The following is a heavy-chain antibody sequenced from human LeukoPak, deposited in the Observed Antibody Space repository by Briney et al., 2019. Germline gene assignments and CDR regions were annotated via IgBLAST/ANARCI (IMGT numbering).Heavy chain of an antibody. CDR1: GFTFSSYA. CDR3: ARGGPYSSSQSWFDP. V-gene: IGHV3-23*01. CDR2: ISGDGSRT. D-gene: IGHD6-19*01. Sequence: GGSLRLSCAASGFTFSSYAMSWVRQAPGKGLEWVSTISGDGSRTGYADSVKGRFTISRDNSKNTLYLQMNSLRADGTAVCYCARGGPYSSSQSWFDPWGQGTLVTVSS. J-gene: IGHJ5*02.